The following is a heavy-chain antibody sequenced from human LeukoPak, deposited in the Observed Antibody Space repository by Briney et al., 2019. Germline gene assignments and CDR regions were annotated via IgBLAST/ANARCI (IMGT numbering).Heavy chain of an antibody. Sequence: ASVKVSCKASGYTFTSYGISWVRQAPGQGLEWMGWINPNSGGTNYAQKFQGRVTMTRDTSISTAYMELSRLRSDDTAVYYCAREGGYCSSTSCLNWFDPWGQGTLVTVSS. V-gene: IGHV1-2*02. CDR1: GYTFTSYG. D-gene: IGHD2-2*01. CDR2: INPNSGGT. CDR3: AREGGYCSSTSCLNWFDP. J-gene: IGHJ5*02.